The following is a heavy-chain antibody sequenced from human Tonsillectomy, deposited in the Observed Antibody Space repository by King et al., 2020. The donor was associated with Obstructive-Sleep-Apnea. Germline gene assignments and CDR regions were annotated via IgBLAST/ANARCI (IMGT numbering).Heavy chain of an antibody. Sequence: VQLVESGGGVVQPGRSLRLSCAASGFTFSSYAMHWVRQAPGKGLEWVAVISYDGSNKYYADSVKGRFTISRDNSKNTLYLQMNSLRAEDTAVYYCARESYSSSWYDLGYYYYYGMDVWGQGTTVTVSS. V-gene: IGHV3-30*04. CDR1: GFTFSSYA. J-gene: IGHJ6*02. CDR3: ARESYSSSWYDLGYYYYYGMDV. CDR2: ISYDGSNK. D-gene: IGHD6-13*01.